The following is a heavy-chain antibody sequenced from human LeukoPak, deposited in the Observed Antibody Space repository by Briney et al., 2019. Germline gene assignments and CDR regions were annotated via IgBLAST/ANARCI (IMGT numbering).Heavy chain of an antibody. CDR3: AKTIAVADYYYGMDV. V-gene: IGHV1-18*01. CDR1: GYTFTSYG. D-gene: IGHD6-19*01. J-gene: IGHJ6*02. CDR2: ISAYNANT. Sequence: GASVKVSCKASGYTFTSYGISWVRQAPGQGLEWMGWISAYNANTNYAQKLQGRVTMTTDTSTSTAYMELRSLRSDDTAVYYCAKTIAVADYYYGMDVWGQGTTVTVSS.